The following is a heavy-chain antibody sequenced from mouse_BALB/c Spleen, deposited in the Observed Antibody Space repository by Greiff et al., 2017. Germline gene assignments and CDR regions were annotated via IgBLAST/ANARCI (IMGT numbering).Heavy chain of an antibody. V-gene: IGHV5-6-5*01. J-gene: IGHJ1*01. D-gene: IGHD1-1*01. CDR2: ISSGGST. CDR3: ARQLLRDWYFDV. CDR1: GFTFSSYA. Sequence: EVQVVESGGGLVKPGGSLKLSCAASGFTFSSYAMSWVRQTPEKRLEWVASISSGGSTYYPDSVKGRFTISRDNARNILYLQMSSLRSEDTAMYYCARQLLRDWYFDVWGAGTTVTVSS.